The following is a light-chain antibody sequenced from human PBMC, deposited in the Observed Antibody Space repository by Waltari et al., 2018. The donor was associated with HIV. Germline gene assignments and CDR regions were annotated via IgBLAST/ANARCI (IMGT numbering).Light chain of an antibody. Sequence: QSVLTQPPSVSGAPGQRVTIPCTGRSSNIWAGYYVHWYQQLPGTAPKLLIYGNSNRPSGVPDRFSGSKSGTSASLAITGLQAEDEADYYCQSYDSSLSVYVVFGGGTKLTVL. CDR2: GNS. J-gene: IGLJ2*01. CDR1: SSNIWAGYY. V-gene: IGLV1-40*01. CDR3: QSYDSSLSVYVV.